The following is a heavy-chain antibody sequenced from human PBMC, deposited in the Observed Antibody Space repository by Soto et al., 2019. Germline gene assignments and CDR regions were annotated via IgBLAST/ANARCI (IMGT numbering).Heavy chain of an antibody. D-gene: IGHD2-15*01. J-gene: IGHJ3*02. V-gene: IGHV3-15*01. CDR1: GFTFSNAW. CDR3: TTGLVVAALTSDAFDI. Sequence: PGGSLRLSCAASGFTFSNAWMSWVRQAPGKGLEWVGRIKSKTDGGTTDYAAPVKGRFTISRDDSKNTLYLQMNSLKTEDTAVYYCTTGLVVAALTSDAFDIWGQGTMVTVSS. CDR2: IKSKTDGGTT.